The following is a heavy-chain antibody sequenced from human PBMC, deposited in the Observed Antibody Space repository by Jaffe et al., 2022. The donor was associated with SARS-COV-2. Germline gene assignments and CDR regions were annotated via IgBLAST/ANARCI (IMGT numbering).Heavy chain of an antibody. CDR1: GGSISSHY. D-gene: IGHD1-26*01. CDR3: ARVGWDQSSIYYYYAMDV. J-gene: IGHJ6*02. V-gene: IGHV4-59*11. CDR2: IYYSGST. Sequence: QVQLQESGPGLVKPSETLSLTCTVSGGSISSHYWGWIRQPPGKGLEWIGYIYYSGSTNYNPSLKSRITISVDTSKNQFSLKLSSVTAADTAVYYCARVGWDQSSIYYYYAMDVWGQGTTVTVSS.